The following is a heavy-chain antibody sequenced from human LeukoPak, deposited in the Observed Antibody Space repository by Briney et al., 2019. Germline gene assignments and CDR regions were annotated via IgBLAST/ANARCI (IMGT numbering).Heavy chain of an antibody. CDR2: IEQDGGEK. V-gene: IGHV3-7*04. J-gene: IGHJ4*02. Sequence: GGSLRLSCAASGFTFSSYWMSWVRQAPGKGLEWVANIEQDGGEKYYVDSVKGRFTISRDNAKTSLYLQMTSLRAEDTAVYYCARDKYFDSTTYYPRFDYWGQGILVTVSS. D-gene: IGHD3-22*01. CDR3: ARDKYFDSTTYYPRFDY. CDR1: GFTFSSYW.